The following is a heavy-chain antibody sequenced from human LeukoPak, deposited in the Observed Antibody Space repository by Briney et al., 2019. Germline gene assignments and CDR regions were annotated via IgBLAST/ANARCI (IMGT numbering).Heavy chain of an antibody. CDR1: GFTFSNAW. D-gene: IGHD3-10*01. J-gene: IGHJ4*02. CDR3: TIFRDELPSDY. Sequence: GGSLRLSCAASGFTFSNAWMSWVRQAPGKGLEGVGRIKSKTDGGTTDYAAPVKGRFTISRDDSKNTLYLQMNSLKTEDTAVYYCTIFRDELPSDYWGQGTLVTVSS. CDR2: IKSKTDGGTT. V-gene: IGHV3-15*01.